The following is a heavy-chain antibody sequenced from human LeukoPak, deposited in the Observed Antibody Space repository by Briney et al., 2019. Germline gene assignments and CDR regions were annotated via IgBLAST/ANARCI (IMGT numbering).Heavy chain of an antibody. V-gene: IGHV4-34*01. CDR3: ARDRGSISS. Sequence: SETLSLTCAVYGGSFSGYYWSWIRQPPGKGLEWIGEINHSGSTNYNPSLKSRVTISVDTSKNQFSLKLSSVTAADTAVYYCARDRGSISSWGQGTLVTVSS. CDR1: GGSFSGYY. CDR2: INHSGST. J-gene: IGHJ4*02. D-gene: IGHD3-3*02.